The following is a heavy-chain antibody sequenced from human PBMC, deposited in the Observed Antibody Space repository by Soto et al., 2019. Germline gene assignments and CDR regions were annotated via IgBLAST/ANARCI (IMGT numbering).Heavy chain of an antibody. CDR3: ARASGCSGDSCAFDP. V-gene: IGHV4-59*01. Sequence: SETLSLTCTVSGGSISTYYWSWIRQPPGKGLEWIGYIYYTGSTNYNPPLRSRVTISVDTSKNQFSLKLSSVTAADTAVYYCARASGCSGDSCAFDPWGQGTLVTVSS. CDR2: IYYTGST. D-gene: IGHD2-15*01. CDR1: GGSISTYY. J-gene: IGHJ5*02.